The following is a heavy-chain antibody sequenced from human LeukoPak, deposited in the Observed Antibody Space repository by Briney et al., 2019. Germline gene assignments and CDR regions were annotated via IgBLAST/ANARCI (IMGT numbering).Heavy chain of an antibody. CDR2: ISWNSGSI. Sequence: GGSLRLSCAASGFTVSSNYMSWVRQAPGKGLEWVSGISWNSGSIGYADSVKGRFTISRDNAKNSLYLQMNSLRAEDTALYYCAKDTKQLGYYYYGMDVWGQGTTVTVSS. CDR3: AKDTKQLGYYYYGMDV. D-gene: IGHD6-13*01. CDR1: GFTVSSNY. J-gene: IGHJ6*02. V-gene: IGHV3-9*01.